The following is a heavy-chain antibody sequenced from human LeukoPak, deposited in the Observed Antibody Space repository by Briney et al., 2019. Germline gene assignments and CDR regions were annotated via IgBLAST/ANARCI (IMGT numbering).Heavy chain of an antibody. D-gene: IGHD5-18*01. CDR3: ARLDYSYGSHY. Sequence: SETLSLTCTVSGGSISSSSYYWGWIRQPPGKGLEWIGSIYYSGSTYYNPSLKSRVTISVDTSKNQFSLKLGSVTAADTAVYYCARLDYSYGSHYWGQGTLVTVSS. V-gene: IGHV4-39*01. CDR2: IYYSGST. J-gene: IGHJ4*02. CDR1: GGSISSSSYY.